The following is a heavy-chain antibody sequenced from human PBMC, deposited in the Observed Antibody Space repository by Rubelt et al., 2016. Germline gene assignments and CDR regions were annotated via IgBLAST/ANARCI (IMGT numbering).Heavy chain of an antibody. CDR2: LHPSEIN. Sequence: QVQLQQWGAGLLKPSETLSLTCAVYGGSFSDYYWTWVRQPPGKGLEWIGHLHPSEINNYNPSLKRRIHISVDTSKNQFSLKLSSVNAADTAVYYCATGTIFGVVKDAFDIWGQGTMVTVSA. J-gene: IGHJ3*02. CDR1: GGSFSDYY. D-gene: IGHD3-3*01. CDR3: ATGTIFGVVKDAFDI. V-gene: IGHV4-34*01.